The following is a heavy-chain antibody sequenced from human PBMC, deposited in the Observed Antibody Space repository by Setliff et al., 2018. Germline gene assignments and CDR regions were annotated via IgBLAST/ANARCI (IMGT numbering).Heavy chain of an antibody. Sequence: ASVKVSCKASGYTFTSYGISWVRQAPGQGLEWMGWISAYNGNTNYAQNFQGRVTMTMDASITTVYMELGRLTSDDTAVYYCVRQDILTSYYMFDYWGQGTLVTVSS. CDR2: ISAYNGNT. V-gene: IGHV1-18*01. CDR1: GYTFTSYG. CDR3: VRQDILTSYYMFDY. D-gene: IGHD3-9*01. J-gene: IGHJ4*02.